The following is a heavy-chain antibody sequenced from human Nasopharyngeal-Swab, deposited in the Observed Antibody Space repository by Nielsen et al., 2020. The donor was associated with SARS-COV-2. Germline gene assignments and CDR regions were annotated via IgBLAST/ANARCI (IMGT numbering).Heavy chain of an antibody. J-gene: IGHJ6*02. D-gene: IGHD5-12*01. V-gene: IGHV5-51*01. CDR1: GYFFDTNW. CDR2: IYPRDSDT. CDR3: VRPEGVATSFKYYFQYGMDV. Sequence: GESLKISCKASGYFFDTNWIAWVRQMPGKGLEWMGIIYPRDSDTRYSPSFQGQVTISADKSISTAYLQWSSLKASDTAMYYCVRPEGVATSFKYYFQYGMDVWGQGTMVTVPS.